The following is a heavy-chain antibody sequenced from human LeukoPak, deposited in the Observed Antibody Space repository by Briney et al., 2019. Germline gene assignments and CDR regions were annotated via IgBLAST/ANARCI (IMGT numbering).Heavy chain of an antibody. V-gene: IGHV4-4*07. D-gene: IGHD1-14*01. CDR1: GPSLSSYY. J-gene: IGHJ5*01. CDR3: ARDPDGYNWFDS. Sequence: SEPLSLPCTVSGPSLSSYYWRWLRQPAGKGLEWIGRVYSSGSTNYNPSLKSRVTMSEDTSKNQFSLKLRSVTAADTAVYYCARDPDGYNWFDSWGQGTQVTVST. CDR2: VYSSGST.